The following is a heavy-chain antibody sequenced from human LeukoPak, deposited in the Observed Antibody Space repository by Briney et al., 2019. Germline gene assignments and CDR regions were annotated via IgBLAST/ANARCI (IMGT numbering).Heavy chain of an antibody. CDR3: ASNSPNSSGYSDAFDI. V-gene: IGHV1-46*01. CDR1: GYTFTSYY. CDR2: INPSGGST. Sequence: ASVKVSCTASGYTFTSYYMHWVRQAPGQGLEWMGIINPSGGSTSYAQKFQGRVTMTRDTSTSTVYMELSSLRSEDTAVYYCASNSPNSSGYSDAFDIWGQGTMVTVSS. J-gene: IGHJ3*02. D-gene: IGHD3-22*01.